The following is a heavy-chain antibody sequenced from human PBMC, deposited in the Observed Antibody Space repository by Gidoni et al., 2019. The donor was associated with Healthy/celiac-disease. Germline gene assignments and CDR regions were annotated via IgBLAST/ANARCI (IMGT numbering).Heavy chain of an antibody. J-gene: IGHJ3*02. V-gene: IGHV3-48*02. CDR2: ISSRSSTI. D-gene: IGHD2-15*01. CDR1: AFTFSSYS. Sequence: EVQLVESGGGLVQPGGSLRLSCAASAFTFSSYSMNWVRQAPGKGMEWVSYISSRSSTIYYADSVKGRFTISRDNAKNSLYLQMNSLRDEDTAVYYCASLAVLGFTLDIWGQGTMVTVSS. CDR3: ASLAVLGFTLDI.